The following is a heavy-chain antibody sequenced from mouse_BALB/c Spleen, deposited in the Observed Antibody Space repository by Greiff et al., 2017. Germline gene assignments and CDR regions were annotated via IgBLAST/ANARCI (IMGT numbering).Heavy chain of an antibody. J-gene: IGHJ2*01. CDR2: ISDGGSYT. V-gene: IGHV5-4*02. CDR1: GFTFSDYY. D-gene: IGHD2-4*01. CDR3: ARDEDYDHYFDY. Sequence: EVQRVESGGGLVKPGGSLKLSCAASGFTFSDYYMYWVRQTPEKRLEWVATISDGGSYTYYPDSVKGRFTISRDNAKNNLYLQMSSLKSEDTAMYYCARDEDYDHYFDYWGQGTTLTVSS.